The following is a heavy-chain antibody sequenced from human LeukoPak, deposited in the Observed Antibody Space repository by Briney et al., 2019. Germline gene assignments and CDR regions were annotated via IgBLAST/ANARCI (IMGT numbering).Heavy chain of an antibody. V-gene: IGHV1-2*06. CDR1: GYTFTGYY. D-gene: IGHD5-18*01. Sequence: ASVKVSCKASGYTFTGYYMHWVRQAPGQGLEWMGRINPNSGGTNYAQKLQGRVTMTRDTSISTAYMELSRLRSDDTAVYYCARSGYSYGYLGYYFDYWGQGTLVTVSS. CDR3: ARSGYSYGYLGYYFDY. J-gene: IGHJ4*02. CDR2: INPNSGGT.